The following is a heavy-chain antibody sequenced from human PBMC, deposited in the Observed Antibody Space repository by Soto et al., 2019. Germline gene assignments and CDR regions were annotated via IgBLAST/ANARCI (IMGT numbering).Heavy chain of an antibody. D-gene: IGHD5-12*01. J-gene: IGHJ2*01. Sequence: GGSLRLSCAASGFIFSNYGMHWVRQAPGKGLEWVAVIWYDGSNKHYADSVKGRFTISRDNSKSTLYLQMNSLRAEDTAVYHCARDLPAVEMATIYLHTDYWYFDLWGRGTLVTVSS. V-gene: IGHV3-33*01. CDR2: IWYDGSNK. CDR3: ARDLPAVEMATIYLHTDYWYFDL. CDR1: GFIFSNYG.